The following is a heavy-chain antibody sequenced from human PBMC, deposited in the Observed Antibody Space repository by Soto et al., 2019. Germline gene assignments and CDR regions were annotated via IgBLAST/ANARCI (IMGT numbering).Heavy chain of an antibody. J-gene: IGHJ4*02. CDR1: GYTFTSYG. V-gene: IGHV1-18*01. CDR2: ISAYNGNT. CDR3: ARVSSGWYAFDY. Sequence: ASVKVSCKASGYTFTSYGISWVRRAPGQGLEWMGWISAYNGNTNYAQKLQGRVTMTTDTSTSTAYMELRSLRSDDTAVYYCARVSSGWYAFDYWGQGTLVTVSS. D-gene: IGHD6-19*01.